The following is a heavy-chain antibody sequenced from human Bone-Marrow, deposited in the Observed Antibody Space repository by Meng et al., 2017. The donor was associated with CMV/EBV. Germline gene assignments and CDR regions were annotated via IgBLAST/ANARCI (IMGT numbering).Heavy chain of an antibody. CDR3: AKVGSSSSGSTSFDY. V-gene: IGHV3-9*01. CDR2: ISWNSGSI. CDR1: GFTFDDYA. J-gene: IGHJ4*02. Sequence: GGSLRLSCAASGFTFDDYAMHWVRQAPGKGLEWVSGISWNSGSIGYADSVKGRFTISRDNAKNSLYLQMNSLRAEDTALYYCAKVGSSSSGSTSFDYWGRGTLVTVSS. D-gene: IGHD6-6*01.